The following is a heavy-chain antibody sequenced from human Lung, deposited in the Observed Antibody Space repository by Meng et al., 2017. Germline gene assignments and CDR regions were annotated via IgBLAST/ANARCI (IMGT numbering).Heavy chain of an antibody. CDR3: ARGPTTMAHDFDY. D-gene: IGHD4-11*01. J-gene: IGHJ4*02. CDR2: INHSGST. V-gene: IGHV4-34*01. CDR1: GWSFSDYY. Sequence: VQVHQWGEGLLKPSETLSPTCVVSGWSFSDYYWSWIRQPPGKGLEWIGEINHSGSTNYNPSLESRATISVDTSQNNLSLKLSSVTAADSAVYYCARGPTTMAHDFDYWGQGTLVTVSS.